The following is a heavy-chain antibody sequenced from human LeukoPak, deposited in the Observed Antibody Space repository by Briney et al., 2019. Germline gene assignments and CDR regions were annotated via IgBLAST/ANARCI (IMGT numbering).Heavy chain of an antibody. CDR2: INPNSGGT. J-gene: IGHJ3*02. CDR1: GYTFTGYY. D-gene: IGHD3-9*01. Sequence: ASVKVSCKASGYTFTGYYMHWVRQAPGQGLEWMGWINPNSGGTNYAQKFRGRVTMTRDTSISTAYMELSRLRSDDTAVYYCAINYDILTGSDAFDIWGQGTMVTVSS. CDR3: AINYDILTGSDAFDI. V-gene: IGHV1-2*02.